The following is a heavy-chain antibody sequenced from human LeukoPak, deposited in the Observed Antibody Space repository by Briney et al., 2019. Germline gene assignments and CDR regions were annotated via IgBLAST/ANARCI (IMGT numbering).Heavy chain of an antibody. J-gene: IGHJ6*02. CDR3: ARDLPMYSSSWYLDYYYGMDV. CDR1: GFPFSNAW. D-gene: IGHD6-13*01. CDR2: ITTSSSYT. V-gene: IGHV3-11*05. Sequence: GGSLRLSCAASGFPFSNAWMSWVRQAPGKGLEWVSYITTSSSYTTSADSLKGRFTISRDNAKNSLYLQMNSLRSEDTAVYYCARDLPMYSSSWYLDYYYGMDVWGQGTTVTVSS.